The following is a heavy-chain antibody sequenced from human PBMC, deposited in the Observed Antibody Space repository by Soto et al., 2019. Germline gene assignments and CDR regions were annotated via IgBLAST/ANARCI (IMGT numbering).Heavy chain of an antibody. Sequence: PGGSLRLSCAASGFAFSIYAMSWVRQAPGKGLEWVAGISASGTDTFYGDSVKGRFTISRDNSENKVSLLMRALTIDDTATYYCIKNKDLWGQGTSVTVSS. CDR1: GFAFSIYA. CDR3: IKNKDL. J-gene: IGHJ6*02. CDR2: ISASGTDT. V-gene: IGHV3-23*02.